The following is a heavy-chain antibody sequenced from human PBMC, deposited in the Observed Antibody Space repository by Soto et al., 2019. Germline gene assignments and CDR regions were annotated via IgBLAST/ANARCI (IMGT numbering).Heavy chain of an antibody. D-gene: IGHD6-19*01. CDR1: CYTFTSYG. CDR2: ISAYNGNT. CDR3: ARVKSSGWFNWFDP. V-gene: IGHV1-18*01. Sequence: ASVKVSCKASCYTFTSYGISWVRQAPGQGLEWMGWISAYNGNTNYAQKLQGRVTMTTDTSTGIAYKELRSLRSDDTAVYYCARVKSSGWFNWFDPWGQGTLVTVSS. J-gene: IGHJ5*02.